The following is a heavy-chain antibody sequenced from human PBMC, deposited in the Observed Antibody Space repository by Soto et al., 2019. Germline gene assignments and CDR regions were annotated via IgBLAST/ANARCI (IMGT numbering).Heavy chain of an antibody. D-gene: IGHD3-22*01. Sequence: GGSLRLSCAASGFTFSSYSMNWVRQAPGKGLEWVSSISSSSYIYYADSVKGRFTISRDNAKNSLYLQMNSLRAEDTAVYYCARDQSVWFDSSGYYYSPHIDYSGQATLVTVSS. J-gene: IGHJ4*02. CDR3: ARDQSVWFDSSGYYYSPHIDY. CDR2: ISSSSYI. CDR1: GFTFSSYS. V-gene: IGHV3-21*01.